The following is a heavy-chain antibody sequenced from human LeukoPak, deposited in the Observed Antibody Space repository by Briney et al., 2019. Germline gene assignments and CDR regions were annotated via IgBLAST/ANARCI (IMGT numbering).Heavy chain of an antibody. CDR3: ARGDLWFGELSRFDP. CDR1: GGSISSYY. CDR2: IYYSGST. J-gene: IGHJ5*02. D-gene: IGHD3-10*01. V-gene: IGHV4-59*01. Sequence: SETLSLTCTVSGGSISSYYWSWIRQPPRKGLEWIGYIYYSGSTNYNPSLKSRVTISVDTSKNQFSLKLSSVTAADTAVYYCARGDLWFGELSRFDPWGQGTLVTVSS.